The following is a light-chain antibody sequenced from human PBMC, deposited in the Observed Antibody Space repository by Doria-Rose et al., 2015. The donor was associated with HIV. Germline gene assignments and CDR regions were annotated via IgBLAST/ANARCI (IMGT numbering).Light chain of an antibody. V-gene: IGKV1-8*01. CDR2: AAS. CDR3: QQYYSYPRA. J-gene: IGKJ5*01. CDR1: QGISSY. Sequence: TQSPSSFPASTGDRVTITCRASQGISSYLAWYQQKPGKAPNLLIYAASTLQSGVPSRFGGSGSGTDFTLTISCLQSEDFATYYCQQYYSYPRAFGQGTRLEIK.